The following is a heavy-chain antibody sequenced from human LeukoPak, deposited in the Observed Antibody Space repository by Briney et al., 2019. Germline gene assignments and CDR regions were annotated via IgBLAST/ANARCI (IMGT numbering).Heavy chain of an antibody. CDR1: SYSTSNGHY. CDR2: IHHSGNT. J-gene: IGHJ5*02. CDR3: SRVPHGETIFGVVLYWFDL. D-gene: IGHD3-3*01. V-gene: IGHV4-38-2*02. Sequence: PSEGLSLTCTVSSYSTSNGHYWGWIRQPPGKGAEGIGSIHHSGNTHSNPSLKGRVIISIDTSKNQFSLNVRSVTAANTAVYYCSRVPHGETIFGVVLYWFDLWGQGPLVTVSS.